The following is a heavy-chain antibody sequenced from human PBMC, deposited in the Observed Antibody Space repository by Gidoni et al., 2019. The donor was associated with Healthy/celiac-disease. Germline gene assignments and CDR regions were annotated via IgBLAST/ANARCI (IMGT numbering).Heavy chain of an antibody. V-gene: IGHV3-48*03. Sequence: EVQLVESGGGLVQPGGSLRRACAASGFTFSSYEMNWVRQAPGKGLELVSYISSSGSTIYYADSVKGRFTISRDNAKNSLYLQMNSLRAEDTAVYYCARDEESAFDYWGQGTLVTVSS. J-gene: IGHJ4*02. CDR2: ISSSGSTI. CDR3: ARDEESAFDY. CDR1: GFTFSSYE.